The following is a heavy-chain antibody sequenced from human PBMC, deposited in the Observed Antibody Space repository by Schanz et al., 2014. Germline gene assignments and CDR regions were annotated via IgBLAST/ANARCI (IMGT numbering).Heavy chain of an antibody. J-gene: IGHJ6*02. CDR1: GFSFSDYG. CDR3: ARDRQQLVGRIGYYYGMDV. D-gene: IGHD6-13*01. CDR2: ITSTSRYI. Sequence: VQLVESGGGVVQPGRSLRLSCAGSGFSFSDYGMHWVRQAPGRGLEWVSSITSTSRYIYYADSLKGRFTISRDNSKNTLYLQMNSLRAEDTAVYYCARDRQQLVGRIGYYYGMDVWGQGTTVTVSS. V-gene: IGHV3-21*01.